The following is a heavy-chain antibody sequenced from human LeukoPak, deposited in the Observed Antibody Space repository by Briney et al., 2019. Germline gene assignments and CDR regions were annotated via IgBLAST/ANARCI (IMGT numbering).Heavy chain of an antibody. CDR1: GYTFTSYA. J-gene: IGHJ4*02. V-gene: IGHV1-18*01. CDR3: ARVLYGYCSGGSCHGDY. Sequence: ASVKVSCKASGYTFTSYAMHWVRQAPGQGLEWMGWISAYNGNTNYAQKLQGRVTMTTDTSTSTAYMELRSLRSDDTAVYYCARVLYGYCSGGSCHGDYWGQGTLVTVSS. CDR2: ISAYNGNT. D-gene: IGHD2-15*01.